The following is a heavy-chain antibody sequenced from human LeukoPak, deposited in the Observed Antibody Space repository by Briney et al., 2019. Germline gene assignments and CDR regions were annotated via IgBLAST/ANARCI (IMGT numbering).Heavy chain of an antibody. D-gene: IGHD4-17*01. CDR2: ISGSGDST. V-gene: IGHV3-23*01. Sequence: PGGSLRLSCAASGFTFSSHAMTWVRQAPGKGLEWVSAISGSGDSTYYADSVKGRFTISRDNSQNTLFLQMNSLRAEDTALYYCAKSLEYGARGGAFDIWGQGTMVTVSS. CDR3: AKSLEYGARGGAFDI. CDR1: GFTFSSHA. J-gene: IGHJ3*02.